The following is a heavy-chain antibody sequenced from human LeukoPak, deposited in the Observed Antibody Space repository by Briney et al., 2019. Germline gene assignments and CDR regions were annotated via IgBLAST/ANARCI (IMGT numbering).Heavy chain of an antibody. V-gene: IGHV4-4*07. J-gene: IGHJ3*02. CDR2: IYTSGST. CDR3: ATRGGGGYSYGLGDAFDI. D-gene: IGHD5-18*01. CDR1: GGSISSYY. Sequence: SETLSLTCTVSGGSISSYYWSWIRQPAGKGLKWIGRIYTSGSTNYNPSLKSRVTMSVDTSKNQFSLKLSSVTAADTAVYYCATRGGGGYSYGLGDAFDIWGQGTMVTVSS.